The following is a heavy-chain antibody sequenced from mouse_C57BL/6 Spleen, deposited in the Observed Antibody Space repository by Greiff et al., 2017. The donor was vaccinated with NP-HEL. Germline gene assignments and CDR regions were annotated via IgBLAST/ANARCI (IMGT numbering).Heavy chain of an antibody. Sequence: HVQLQQPGAELVKPGASVQLSCKASGYTFTSYCMQWVKQRPGQGLEWIGEIDPPDSYTNYNQKFKGKATLTVDTSSSTAYMQLSSLTSEDSAVYYCARTYYGTSDYWGQGTTLTVSS. CDR3: ARTYYGTSDY. CDR2: IDPPDSYT. V-gene: IGHV1-50*01. CDR1: GYTFTSYC. J-gene: IGHJ2*01. D-gene: IGHD1-1*01.